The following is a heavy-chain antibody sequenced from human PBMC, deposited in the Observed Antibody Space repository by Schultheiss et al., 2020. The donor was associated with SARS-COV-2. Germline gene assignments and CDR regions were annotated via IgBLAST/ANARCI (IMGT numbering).Heavy chain of an antibody. CDR3: AREGRGWYPIDY. V-gene: IGHV3-48*03. CDR2: ISSSGSTI. CDR1: GFTFSSYE. D-gene: IGHD6-19*01. J-gene: IGHJ4*02. Sequence: GGSMRLSCAASGFTFSSYEMNWVRQAPGKGLEWVSYISSSGSTIYYADSVKGRFTISRDNAKNSLYLQMNSLRAEDTAVYYCAREGRGWYPIDYWGQGTLFTVSS.